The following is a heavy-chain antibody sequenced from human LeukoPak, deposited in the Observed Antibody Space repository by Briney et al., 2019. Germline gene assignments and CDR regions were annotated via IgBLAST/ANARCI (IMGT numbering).Heavy chain of an antibody. D-gene: IGHD2-2*01. CDR2: MNPNSGNT. CDR1: GYTFTSYD. J-gene: IGHJ6*02. Sequence: ASVKVSCKASGYTFTSYDINWVRQAPGQGLEWMGWMNPNSGNTGYAQKFQGRVTMTRNTSISTAYMELSSLRSEDTAVYYCARGLFYRAASPYYYGMDVWGQGTTVTVSS. CDR3: ARGLFYRAASPYYYGMDV. V-gene: IGHV1-8*01.